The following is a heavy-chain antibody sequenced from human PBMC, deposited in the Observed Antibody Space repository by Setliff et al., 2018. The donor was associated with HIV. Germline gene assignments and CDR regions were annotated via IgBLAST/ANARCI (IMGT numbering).Heavy chain of an antibody. CDR2: IYHSGST. Sequence: SETLSLTCTVSGGSIRSSSFYWGWIRQPPGKGLEWIGSIYHSGSTYYNPSLKSRVTISVDTSKNQFSLKLSSVTAADTAVYYCARSDSGYRSSWAPFDIWGQGTMVTVSS. V-gene: IGHV4-39*07. CDR1: GGSIRSSSFY. CDR3: ARSDSGYRSSWAPFDI. D-gene: IGHD6-13*01. J-gene: IGHJ3*02.